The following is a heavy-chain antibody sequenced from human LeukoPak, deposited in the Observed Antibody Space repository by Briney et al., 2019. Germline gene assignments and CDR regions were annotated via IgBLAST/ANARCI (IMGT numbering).Heavy chain of an antibody. D-gene: IGHD6-25*01. V-gene: IGHV1-2*02. J-gene: IGHJ6*03. CDR2: INPNSGGT. CDR3: ARDLAAGYYYYMDV. Sequence: ASVKVSCKASGYTFTGYYMHWVRQGPGQGLEWMGWINPNSGGTNYAQKFQGRVTMTRDTSISTAYMELSRLRSDDTAVYYCARDLAAGYYYYMDVWGKGTTVTVSS. CDR1: GYTFTGYY.